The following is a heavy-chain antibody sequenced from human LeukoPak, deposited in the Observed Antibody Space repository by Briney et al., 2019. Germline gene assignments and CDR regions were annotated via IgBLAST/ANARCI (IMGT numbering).Heavy chain of an antibody. J-gene: IGHJ2*01. CDR3: ARIGALAYWYFDL. CDR2: IYYSGTT. D-gene: IGHD3-3*01. V-gene: IGHV4-59*08. Sequence: SETLSLTCTVSGGSISSYSWSWIRQPPGKGLEWIGYIYYSGTTNYNPSIKRRVTISVDTSKNQFSLKLSSVTAADTAVYSCARIGALAYWYFDLWGRGTLVTVSS. CDR1: GGSISSYS.